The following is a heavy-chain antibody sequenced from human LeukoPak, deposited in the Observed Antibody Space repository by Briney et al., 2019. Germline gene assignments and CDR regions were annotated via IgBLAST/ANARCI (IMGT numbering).Heavy chain of an antibody. D-gene: IGHD6-6*01. J-gene: IGHJ4*02. CDR1: GGTFSSYA. Sequence: SVKVSCKASGGTFSSYAISWVRQAPRQGLEWMGRIIPILGIANYAQKFQGRVTITADKSTSTAYMELSSLRSEDTAVYYCARDVGYSSSSSPRDYWGQGTLVTVSS. CDR2: IIPILGIA. CDR3: ARDVGYSSSSSPRDY. V-gene: IGHV1-69*04.